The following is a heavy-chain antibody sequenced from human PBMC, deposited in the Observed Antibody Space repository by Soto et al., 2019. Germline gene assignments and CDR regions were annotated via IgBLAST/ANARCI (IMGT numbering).Heavy chain of an antibody. Sequence: SETLSLTCAVSGGSVSSGGYSWSWIRQPPGKGLEWIGYIYHSGSTNYNPSLKSRVTISVDTSKNQFSLKLSSVTAADTAVYYCARLEQLGYYYYYGMDVWGQGTTVTVSS. J-gene: IGHJ6*02. CDR3: ARLEQLGYYYYYGMDV. D-gene: IGHD6-6*01. CDR2: IYHSGST. CDR1: GGSVSSGGYS. V-gene: IGHV4-30-2*01.